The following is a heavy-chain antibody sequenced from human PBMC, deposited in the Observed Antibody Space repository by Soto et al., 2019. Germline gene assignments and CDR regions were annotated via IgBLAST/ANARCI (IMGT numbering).Heavy chain of an antibody. CDR1: GFTFSSYA. CDR3: ARERWPDMVYNWNSFGMDV. Sequence: QVQLVESGGGVVQPGRSLRLSCAASGFTFSSYAMHWVRQAPGKGLEWVAVISYDGSNKYYADSVKGRFTISRDNSKNTLYLQMHSLRAEDTAVYYCARERWPDMVYNWNSFGMDVWGQGTTVTVSS. CDR2: ISYDGSNK. J-gene: IGHJ6*02. V-gene: IGHV3-30-3*01. D-gene: IGHD1-7*01.